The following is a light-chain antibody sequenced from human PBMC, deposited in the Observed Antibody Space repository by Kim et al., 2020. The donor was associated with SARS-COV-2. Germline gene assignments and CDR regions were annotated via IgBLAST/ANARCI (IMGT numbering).Light chain of an antibody. Sequence: ATLSVSPGVRATLSGRASQSVSSYLAWYQQKPGQAPRLLIYDVSTGATGVPARFSGYGSGTDFTLTISSLGPEDFAVYYCQQRESFGPGTKVDIK. CDR1: QSVSSY. V-gene: IGKV3-11*01. CDR2: DVS. CDR3: QQRES. J-gene: IGKJ3*01.